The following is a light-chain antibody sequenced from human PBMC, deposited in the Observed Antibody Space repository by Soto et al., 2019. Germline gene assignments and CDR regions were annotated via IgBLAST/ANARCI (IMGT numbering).Light chain of an antibody. CDR2: EVN. Sequence: QSALTQPSSASGSPGQSVTISCTGTSSDVGRYNYVSWYQQHPGKAPKLMIYEVNKRPSEVPDRFSGSKSGNTASLTVSGLQAEDEADYYCSSYTGTTIGVFGGGTKVTVL. CDR3: SSYTGTTIGV. J-gene: IGLJ2*01. V-gene: IGLV2-8*01. CDR1: SSDVGRYNY.